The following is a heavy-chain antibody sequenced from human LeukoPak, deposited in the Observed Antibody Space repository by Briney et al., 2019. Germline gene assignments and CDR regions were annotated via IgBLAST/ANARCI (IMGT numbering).Heavy chain of an antibody. J-gene: IGHJ3*02. CDR2: INWNGDST. CDR3: ARNLGLDI. Sequence: GGSLRLSCAASGFTFYNYWMHWVRQAPGKGLEWVSGINWNGDSTGYADSVKGRFTVSRDNAKNSLFLQMNNLRAEDTALYYCARNLGLDIWGQGTMVTVSS. CDR1: GFTFYNYW. V-gene: IGHV3-20*04.